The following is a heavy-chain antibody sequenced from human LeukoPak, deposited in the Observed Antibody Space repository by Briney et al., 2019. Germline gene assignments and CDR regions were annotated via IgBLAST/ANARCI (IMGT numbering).Heavy chain of an antibody. CDR2: IYYSGST. CDR1: GGFISSSSYY. V-gene: IGHV4-39*07. CDR3: ARDSGGSYGN. J-gene: IGHJ4*02. Sequence: PLETLSLTCTVSGGFISSSSYYWGWIRQPPGKGLEWIGSIYYSGSTYYNPSLKSRVTISVDTSKNQFSLKLSSVTAADTAVYYCARDSGGSYGNWGQGTLVTVSS. D-gene: IGHD1-26*01.